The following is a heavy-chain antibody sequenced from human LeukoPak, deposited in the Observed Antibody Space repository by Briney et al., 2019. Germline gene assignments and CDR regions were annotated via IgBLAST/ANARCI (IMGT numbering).Heavy chain of an antibody. CDR3: ARDLGARTYYYDSSGYNARPGD. CDR1: GGSISSGDYY. V-gene: IGHV4-30-4*01. J-gene: IGHJ4*02. CDR2: IYYSGST. D-gene: IGHD3-22*01. Sequence: PSETLSLTCTVSGGSISSGDYYWSWIRQPPGKGLEWIGYIYYSGSTYYNPSLKSRVTISVDTSKNQFSLKLSSVTAADTAVYYCARDLGARTYYYDSSGYNARPGDWGQGTLVTVSS.